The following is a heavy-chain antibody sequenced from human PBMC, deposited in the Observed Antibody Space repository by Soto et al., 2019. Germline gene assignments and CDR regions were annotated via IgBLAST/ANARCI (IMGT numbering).Heavy chain of an antibody. D-gene: IGHD3-10*01. CDR3: ARYGTRGDW. CDR2: ISSSRLTT. V-gene: IGHV3-48*03. Sequence: PGGSLRLSCQASGFNFRMYEMHWVRKAPGKGLEWVSYISSSRLTTYYADFAEGRFTISRDNAKDSLYLHLNSLQVGDTAVYYCARYGTRGDWWGLGTQVTVSS. J-gene: IGHJ5*01. CDR1: GFNFRMYE.